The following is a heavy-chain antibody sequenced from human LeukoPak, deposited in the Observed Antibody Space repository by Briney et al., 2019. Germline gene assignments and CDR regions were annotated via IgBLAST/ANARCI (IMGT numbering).Heavy chain of an antibody. J-gene: IGHJ4*02. CDR1: GYTFTSYG. Sequence: GASVKVSCKASGYTFTSYGISWVRQAPGQGLEWMGWISTYNGHTNFARKVQGRVTMTTDTSTSTAYMELRSLRSEDTAVYYCATQPRVATSGPFDYWGQGTLVTVSS. V-gene: IGHV1-18*01. CDR3: ATQPRVATSGPFDY. CDR2: ISTYNGHT. D-gene: IGHD5-12*01.